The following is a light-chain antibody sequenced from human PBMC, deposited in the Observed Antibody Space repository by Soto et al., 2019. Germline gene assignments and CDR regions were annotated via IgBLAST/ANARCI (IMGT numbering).Light chain of an antibody. Sequence: QAVVTQPPSVSATPGQRVTISCSGSSSNIGSNTVNWYRQLPERAPKLLIYSNTQRPSGVPDRFSGSKSGTSASLAISGLQSEDEADYYCAVWDDSLNGCVFGTGTKLTVL. CDR3: AVWDDSLNGCV. J-gene: IGLJ1*01. CDR2: SNT. CDR1: SSNIGSNT. V-gene: IGLV1-44*01.